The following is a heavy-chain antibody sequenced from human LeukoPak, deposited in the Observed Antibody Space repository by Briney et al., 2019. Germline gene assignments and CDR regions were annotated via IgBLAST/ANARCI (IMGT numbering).Heavy chain of an antibody. Sequence: SETLSLTCTVSGGSISSYYWSWIRQPPGKGLEWIGYIYYSGSTNYNPSLKSRVTISVDTSKNQFSLKLSSVTAADTAVYYCANLGYNTKPRTNYGSGSLEYFQHWGQGTLVTVSS. CDR3: ANLGYNTKPRTNYGSGSLEYFQH. D-gene: IGHD3-10*01. J-gene: IGHJ1*01. V-gene: IGHV4-59*01. CDR2: IYYSGST. CDR1: GGSISSYY.